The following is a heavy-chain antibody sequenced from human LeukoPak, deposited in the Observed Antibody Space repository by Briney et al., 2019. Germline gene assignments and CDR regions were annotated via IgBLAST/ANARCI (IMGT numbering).Heavy chain of an antibody. CDR1: GYTFSSYA. J-gene: IGHJ5*02. Sequence: GGSLRLSCEGSGYTFSSYAMHWVRQAPGKGLEYVAAISSDGRITYYANFVKGRFTISRDNSKNTLYLQMGSLRTEDMAVYFCARVSGWYWFDQWGQGTLATVSS. CDR2: ISSDGRIT. D-gene: IGHD6-19*01. V-gene: IGHV3-64*01. CDR3: ARVSGWYWFDQ.